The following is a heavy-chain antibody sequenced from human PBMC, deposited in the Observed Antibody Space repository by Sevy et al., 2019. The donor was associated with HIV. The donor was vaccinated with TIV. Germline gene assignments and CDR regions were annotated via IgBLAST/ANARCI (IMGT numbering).Heavy chain of an antibody. CDR3: ARGRKTTQEWLEELDYYYGMDV. V-gene: IGHV3-30*02. Sequence: GGSLRLSCAESGFTLSTYDMHWVRQAPGKGLEWVAYIRYDGSNKYYADAVRGRFAISRDNSKNTVYLQMNSLRAEDMAVYYCARGRKTTQEWLEELDYYYGMDVWGQGTTVTVSS. CDR2: IRYDGSNK. D-gene: IGHD2-8*01. CDR1: GFTLSTYD. J-gene: IGHJ6*02.